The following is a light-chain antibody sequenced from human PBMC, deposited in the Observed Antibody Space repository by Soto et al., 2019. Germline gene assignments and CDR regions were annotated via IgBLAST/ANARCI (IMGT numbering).Light chain of an antibody. CDR1: QSVLYSSNNKNY. J-gene: IGKJ1*01. CDR2: WAS. V-gene: IGKV4-1*01. Sequence: DIVMTQSPDSLAVSLGERATINYKSSQSVLYSSNNKNYLAWYQQKPGQPPKLLIYWASTRESGVPDRFSGSGSGTDFTLTISSLQAEDVAVYYCQQYSQYPRTFGQGTKVEIK. CDR3: QQYSQYPRT.